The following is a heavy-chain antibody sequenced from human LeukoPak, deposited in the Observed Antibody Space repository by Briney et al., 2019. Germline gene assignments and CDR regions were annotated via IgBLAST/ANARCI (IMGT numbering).Heavy chain of an antibody. J-gene: IGHJ5*02. CDR3: ARALTGYCSSTSCLNWFDP. V-gene: IGHV4-59*01. D-gene: IGHD2-2*01. CDR2: IYYSGST. Sequence: PSETLPLTCTVSGGSISSYYWSWIRQSPGKGLEWIGYIYYSGSTNYNPSLKSRVTISVDTSKNQFSLKLSSVTAADTAVYYCARALTGYCSSTSCLNWFDPWGQGTLVTVSS. CDR1: GGSISSYY.